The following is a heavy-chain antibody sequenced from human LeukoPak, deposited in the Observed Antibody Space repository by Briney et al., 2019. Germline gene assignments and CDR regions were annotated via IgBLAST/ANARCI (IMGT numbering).Heavy chain of an antibody. V-gene: IGHV4-4*07. D-gene: IGHD2-15*01. J-gene: IGHJ4*02. CDR2: IYASGST. Sequence: SQTLSLTCTVSGGSISSQYWSWIRQPAGKGLEWIGRIYASGSTNYNPSLKSRVTMSVDTSKNQFSLKLSSVTAADTAVFYCTKDTYCSGTACNGGPGDYWGQGILVTVSS. CDR1: GGSISSQY. CDR3: TKDTYCSGTACNGGPGDY.